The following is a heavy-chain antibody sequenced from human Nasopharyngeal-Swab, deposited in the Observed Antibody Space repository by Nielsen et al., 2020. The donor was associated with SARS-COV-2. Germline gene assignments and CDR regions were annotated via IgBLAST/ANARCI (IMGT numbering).Heavy chain of an antibody. V-gene: IGHV1-69*13. J-gene: IGHJ3*02. CDR2: IIPSFGTA. CDR1: GGTFNNYG. D-gene: IGHD3-16*01. Sequence: SVKVSCKASGGTFNNYGISWVRQAPGQGLEWMRGIIPSFGTANHALKFQGRVTITADESTRTAYMELSSLRSEDTAVYYCARDLSSAYNDRDTFDIWGQGTVVTVAS. CDR3: ARDLSSAYNDRDTFDI.